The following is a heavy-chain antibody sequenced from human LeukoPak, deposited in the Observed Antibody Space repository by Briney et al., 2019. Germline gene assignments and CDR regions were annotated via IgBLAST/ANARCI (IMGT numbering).Heavy chain of an antibody. J-gene: IGHJ4*02. CDR3: ARAASFGGVIAAFDY. V-gene: IGHV5-51*01. D-gene: IGHD3-16*02. Sequence: GESLKISCKGSGYSFTSYWIGWVRQMPGKGLEWMGIIYPGDSDTRYSPSFQGRVTISADKSISTAYLQWSSLKASDTAMYYCARAASFGGVIAAFDYWGQGTLVTVSS. CDR2: IYPGDSDT. CDR1: GYSFTSYW.